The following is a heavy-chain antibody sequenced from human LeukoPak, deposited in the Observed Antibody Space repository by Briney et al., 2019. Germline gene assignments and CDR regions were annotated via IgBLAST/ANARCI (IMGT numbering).Heavy chain of an antibody. J-gene: IGHJ4*02. CDR3: AREGGPYRPLDY. Sequence: KPSGTLSPTCGVSGGSISTTNWWTWVRQPPGEGLEWIGEVHLSGRTHYNPSLESRVTMSVDMSENHISLRLTSVTAADTAVYYCAREGGPYRPLDYSGQGTLVTVSS. V-gene: IGHV4-4*02. CDR2: VHLSGRT. CDR1: GGSISTTNW.